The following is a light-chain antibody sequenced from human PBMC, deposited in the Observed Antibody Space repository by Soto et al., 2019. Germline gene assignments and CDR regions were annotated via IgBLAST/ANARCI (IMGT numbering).Light chain of an antibody. Sequence: DIQMTQSPSSLSASVGDGVTITCRASQSISGYLSWYQQKSGKAPDLLIYGASNLQSGAPSRFSGSGSGTDFTLTISSLQPEDFATYFCQESHTAGTFGQGTKLEI. CDR3: QESHTAGT. J-gene: IGKJ2*01. V-gene: IGKV1-39*01. CDR2: GAS. CDR1: QSISGY.